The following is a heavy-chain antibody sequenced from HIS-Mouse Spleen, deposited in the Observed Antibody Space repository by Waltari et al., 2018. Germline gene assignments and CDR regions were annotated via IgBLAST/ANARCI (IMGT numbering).Heavy chain of an antibody. D-gene: IGHD6-13*01. V-gene: IGHV4-39*07. Sequence: QLQLQESGPGLVKPSETLSLTCTVSGGSISSSSYYWGWFLQPPGKGLEWIGSIYYSGITNSNPSLKSRVTISAEPSKSQFSLKLSSVTAADPAVYYCAREIPYSSSWYDWYFDLWGRGTLVTVSS. CDR3: AREIPYSSSWYDWYFDL. CDR2: IYYSGIT. CDR1: GGSISSSSYY. J-gene: IGHJ2*01.